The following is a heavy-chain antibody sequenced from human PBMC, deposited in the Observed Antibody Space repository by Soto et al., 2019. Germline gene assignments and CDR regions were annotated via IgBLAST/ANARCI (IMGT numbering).Heavy chain of an antibody. CDR1: GWRFTCYF. Sequence: GASVQVSCKCSGWRFTCYFTQWVRQAPGQGLEWMGWINLNSGGTNYAQKFQGRVTMTRDTSISTAYMELSRVRSDDTAVYYCARGGDTAMVYHGMDVWGQGTTVTVSS. J-gene: IGHJ6*02. D-gene: IGHD5-18*01. CDR2: INLNSGGT. V-gene: IGHV1-2*02. CDR3: ARGGDTAMVYHGMDV.